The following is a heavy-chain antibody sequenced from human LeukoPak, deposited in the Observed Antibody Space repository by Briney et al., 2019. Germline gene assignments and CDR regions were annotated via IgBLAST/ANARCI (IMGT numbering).Heavy chain of an antibody. Sequence: SETLSLACTVSSGSLGSYYWNWLRQPAGKGLEWVGHIFMSGSTDYNPSLKSRVTMSVDTSKNQFSLKLNSVTAADTAVYYCAREYRSSSGKALDYWGQGTLVTVSS. CDR2: IFMSGST. D-gene: IGHD6-6*01. J-gene: IGHJ4*02. CDR3: AREYRSSSGKALDY. CDR1: SGSLGSYY. V-gene: IGHV4-4*07.